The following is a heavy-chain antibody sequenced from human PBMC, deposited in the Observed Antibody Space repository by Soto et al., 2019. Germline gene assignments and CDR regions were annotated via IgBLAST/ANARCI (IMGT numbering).Heavy chain of an antibody. CDR1: GGSLSNGGYY. Sequence: QVQLQESGPGLVKPSQTLSLTCTVSGGSLSNGGYYWTWIRQHPGKGLEWIGHIYHGGSTDYSPSLKSRVAMSLDTSKNQFSLKLTSVTAADTAVYYCARCHDFVWGSYADYWGQGTLVTVSS. J-gene: IGHJ4*02. CDR2: IYHGGST. D-gene: IGHD3-16*01. V-gene: IGHV4-31*03. CDR3: ARCHDFVWGSYADY.